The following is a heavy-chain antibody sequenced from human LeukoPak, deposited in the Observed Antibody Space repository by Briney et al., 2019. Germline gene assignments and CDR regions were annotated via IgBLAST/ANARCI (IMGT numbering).Heavy chain of an antibody. V-gene: IGHV3-30*18. J-gene: IGHJ4*02. CDR3: ANWKSGSATYFDD. D-gene: IGHD3-10*01. CDR1: GFTFSSYG. Sequence: GGSPRLSCAASGFTFSSYGMHWVRQAPGKGLEWVAVISYDGSNKYYADSVKGRFTISRDNFKNTLYLQMNRLRAEDTAIYYCANWKSGSATYFDDWGQGTLVTVSS. CDR2: ISYDGSNK.